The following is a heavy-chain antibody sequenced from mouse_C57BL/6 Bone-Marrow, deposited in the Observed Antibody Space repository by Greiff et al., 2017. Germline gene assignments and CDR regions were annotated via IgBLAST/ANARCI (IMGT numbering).Heavy chain of an antibody. V-gene: IGHV1-61*01. CDR2: IYPSDSET. CDR3: ASDDYDGLFAY. J-gene: IGHJ3*01. Sequence: VQLQQPGAELVRPGSSVKLSCKASGYTFTSYWMDWVKQRPGQGLEWIGNIYPSDSETHYNQKFKDKATLTVDKSSSTAYMQLSSLTSEDSAVYYCASDDYDGLFAYWGQGTLVTVSA. CDR1: GYTFTSYW. D-gene: IGHD2-4*01.